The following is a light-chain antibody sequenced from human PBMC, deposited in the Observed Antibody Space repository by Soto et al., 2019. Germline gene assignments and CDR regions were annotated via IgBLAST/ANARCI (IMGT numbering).Light chain of an antibody. CDR3: SSYTTSSTRV. CDR2: KVT. V-gene: IGLV2-14*01. Sequence: QSALTQPASVSGSPGQSITISCTGSSSDVGGYNFVSWYQHHPGKAPQLMIYKVTDRPSGVSNRFSGSKSGNTASLTISGLQAEDEADYYCSSYTTSSTRVFGTGTKVTVL. CDR1: SSDVGGYNF. J-gene: IGLJ1*01.